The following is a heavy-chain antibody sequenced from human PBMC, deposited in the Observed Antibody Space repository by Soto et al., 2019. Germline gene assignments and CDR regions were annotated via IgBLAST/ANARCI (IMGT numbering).Heavy chain of an antibody. Sequence: GGSLGLSCSASGFTFSSYAMHWVRQAPGKGLEYVSSISTNGGSTHYADSVKGRFTISRDNSKNTQYLQMSSLGAEDTAVYYSAKGVPGIAVAGTGYIQNWGQGTLVTVSS. CDR2: ISTNGGST. J-gene: IGHJ1*01. V-gene: IGHV3-64D*06. CDR1: GFTFSSYA. D-gene: IGHD6-19*01. CDR3: AKGVPGIAVAGTGYIQN.